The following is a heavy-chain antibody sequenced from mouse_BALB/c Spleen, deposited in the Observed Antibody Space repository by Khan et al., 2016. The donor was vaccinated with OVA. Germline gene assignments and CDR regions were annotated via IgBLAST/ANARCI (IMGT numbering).Heavy chain of an antibody. V-gene: IGHV2-6-1*01. Sequence: QVQLKESGPGLVAPSQSLSITCTISGFSLTNYGVHWVRQPPGKGLEWLVLIWSDGSPTYNSALKSRLTISKDNSEGQVFLKMNSLQTDDTAMYFCARQPYYHYNIMDYWGQGTSVTVSS. D-gene: IGHD2-10*01. CDR1: GFSLTNYG. J-gene: IGHJ4*01. CDR3: ARQPYYHYNIMDY. CDR2: IWSDGSP.